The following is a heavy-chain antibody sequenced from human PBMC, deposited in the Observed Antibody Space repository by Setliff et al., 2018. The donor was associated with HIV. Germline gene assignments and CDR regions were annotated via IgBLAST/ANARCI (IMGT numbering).Heavy chain of an antibody. CDR1: GGSISSYY. CDR3: ARGGGSPQRFAFDI. V-gene: IGHV4-4*07. Sequence: SETRSLTCTVSGGSISSYYWSWIRQPAGKGLEWIGRIYTSGSTNYNPSLKSRVTMSVDTSKNQFSLKLSSVTAADTAVYYCARGGGSPQRFAFDIWGQGTMVTVSS. J-gene: IGHJ3*02. CDR2: IYTSGST. D-gene: IGHD1-26*01.